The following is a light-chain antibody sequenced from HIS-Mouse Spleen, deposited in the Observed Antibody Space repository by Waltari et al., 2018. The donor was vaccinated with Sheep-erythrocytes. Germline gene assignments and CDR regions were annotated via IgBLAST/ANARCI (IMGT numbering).Light chain of an antibody. CDR2: EGS. J-gene: IGLJ2*01. CDR1: SSDFGSYNL. Sequence: QSALTRPASVSGSPGQSITISCTGTSSDFGSYNLVPWYQQHPGKAPKLMLYEGSKRPSGVSNRFSGSKSGNTASLTISGLQAEDEADYYCCSYAGSSTLVFGGGTKLTVL. CDR3: CSYAGSSTLV. V-gene: IGLV2-23*01.